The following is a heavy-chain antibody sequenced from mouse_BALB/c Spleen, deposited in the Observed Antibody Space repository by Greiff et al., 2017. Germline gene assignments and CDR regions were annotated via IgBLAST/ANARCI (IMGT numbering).Heavy chain of an antibody. CDR3: AREGDDGYYVGGAMDY. J-gene: IGHJ4*01. D-gene: IGHD2-3*01. V-gene: IGHV14-3*02. CDR2: IDPANGNT. Sequence: EVQLQESGAELVKPGASVKLSCTASGFNIKDTYMHWVKQRPEQGLEWIGRIDPANGNTKYDPKFQGKATITADTSSNTAYLQLSSLTSEDTAVYYCAREGDDGYYVGGAMDYWGQGTSVTVSS. CDR1: GFNIKDTY.